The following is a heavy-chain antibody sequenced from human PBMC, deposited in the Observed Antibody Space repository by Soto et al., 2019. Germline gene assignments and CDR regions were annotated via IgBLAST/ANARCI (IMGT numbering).Heavy chain of an antibody. CDR3: ARDGGVRRIDY. CDR1: GFTFSSHY. V-gene: IGHV3-7*01. D-gene: IGHD2-8*02. Sequence: GGSLRLSCAASGFTFSSHYMAWVRQAPGKGLEWVANINRDGSEKNYVDSVKGRFTISRDNAKNSLYLQMNTLRAEDTAVYYCARDGGVRRIDYWGQGTLVTVSS. J-gene: IGHJ4*02. CDR2: INRDGSEK.